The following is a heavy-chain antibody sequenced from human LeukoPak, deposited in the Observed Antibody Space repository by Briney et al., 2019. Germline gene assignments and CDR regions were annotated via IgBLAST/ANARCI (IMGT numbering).Heavy chain of an antibody. CDR2: IYYSGTT. CDR3: ARGDGGVGASFADY. CDR1: GGSISRTTYF. J-gene: IGHJ4*02. Sequence: PSETLSLTCTVSGGSISRTTYFWGWIRQPPGKGLEWIGTIYYSGTTYYNPSLKSRLTISVDTSKNQFSLKLNSVTAADTAVYYCARGDGGVGASFADYWGQGTLVTVSS. V-gene: IGHV4-39*01. D-gene: IGHD1-26*01.